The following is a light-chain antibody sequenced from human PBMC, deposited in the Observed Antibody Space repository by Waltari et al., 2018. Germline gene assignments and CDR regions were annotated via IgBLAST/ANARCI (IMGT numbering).Light chain of an antibody. CDR1: SSDVGAYNY. Sequence: GSPGQSITISCTGTSSDVGAYNYVSWYQQHPGKAPKLMISEVSNRPSGVSNRFSGSKSGNTASLTISGLQAEDEADYYCSSSTSSSTLVFGGGTKLTVL. V-gene: IGLV2-14*01. J-gene: IGLJ3*02. CDR2: EVS. CDR3: SSSTSSSTLV.